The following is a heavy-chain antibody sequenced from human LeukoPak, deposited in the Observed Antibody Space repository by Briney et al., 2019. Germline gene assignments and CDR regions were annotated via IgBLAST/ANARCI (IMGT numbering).Heavy chain of an antibody. CDR1: GFTFSSYS. CDR3: ARVSAGVIGMKDVFDI. Sequence: PGGSLRLSCAASGFTFSSYSMNWVRQAPGKGLEWVSSITSSNNYIYYGDSVKGRFTISRDNAKNSLYLQMNSLRAEDTAVYYCARVSAGVIGMKDVFDIWGQGTMVTVSS. J-gene: IGHJ3*02. CDR2: ITSSNNYI. D-gene: IGHD3-16*02. V-gene: IGHV3-21*01.